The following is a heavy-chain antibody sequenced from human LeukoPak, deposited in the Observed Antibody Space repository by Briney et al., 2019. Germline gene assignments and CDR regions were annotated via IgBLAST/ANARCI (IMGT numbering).Heavy chain of an antibody. CDR3: ARESVPPPIAADN. J-gene: IGHJ1*01. Sequence: PSETLSLTCTVSGGSINSSSFSWGWIRQPPGKGLEWIGTVYYSGTTYYNPSLKSRVTISVDTSKNQFSLKLNSVTAADTAVYYCARESVPPPIAADNWGQGTLVTVSS. CDR1: GGSINSSSFS. V-gene: IGHV4-39*02. D-gene: IGHD6-13*01. CDR2: VYYSGTT.